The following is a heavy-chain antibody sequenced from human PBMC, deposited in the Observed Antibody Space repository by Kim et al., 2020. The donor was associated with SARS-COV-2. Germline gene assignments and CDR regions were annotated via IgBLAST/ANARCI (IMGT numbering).Heavy chain of an antibody. Sequence: GESLKISCKGSGYSFTSYWIGWVRQMPGKGLEWMGIIYPGDSDTRYSPSFQGQVTISADKSISTAYLRWSSLKASETAMYYCARHGPGRIFEWEWLTNYYYCYMHVWGEGTRVTVSS. V-gene: IGHV5-51*01. D-gene: IGHD3-3*01. CDR3: ARHGPGRIFEWEWLTNYYYCYMHV. J-gene: IGHJ6*03. CDR2: IYPGDSDT. CDR1: GYSFTSYW.